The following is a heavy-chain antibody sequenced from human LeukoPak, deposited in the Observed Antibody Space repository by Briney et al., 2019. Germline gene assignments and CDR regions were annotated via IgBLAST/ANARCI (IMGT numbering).Heavy chain of an antibody. J-gene: IGHJ5*02. V-gene: IGHV1-46*01. Sequence: ASVKVSCKASVYTFTSYYMHCVPQSPRPGLEGMGIINPNDGRTSYAQKFQGRVTMARDVSTSTIYMKLTSLRSEDTAVYYCARDLTTDYNWFDPWGQGTLVSVSS. CDR3: ARDLTTDYNWFDP. D-gene: IGHD3-9*01. CDR2: INPNDGRT. CDR1: VYTFTSYY.